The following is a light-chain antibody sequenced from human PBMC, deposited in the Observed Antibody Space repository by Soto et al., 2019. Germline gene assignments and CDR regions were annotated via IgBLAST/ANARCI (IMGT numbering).Light chain of an antibody. CDR3: QQSYSTLFT. V-gene: IGKV1-5*01. CDR1: QSISSW. J-gene: IGKJ3*01. CDR2: DAS. Sequence: DIPMTQSPSTLSASVGDRVTITCRASQSISSWLAWYQQKPGKAPKLLIYDASSLESGVPSRFSGSGSGTEFTLTISSLQPDDFATYYCQQSYSTLFTFGPGTKVDIK.